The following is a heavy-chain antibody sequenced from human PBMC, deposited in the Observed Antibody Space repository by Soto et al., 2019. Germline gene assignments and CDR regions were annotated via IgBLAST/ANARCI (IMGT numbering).Heavy chain of an antibody. Sequence: EVQLVESGGGLVQPGGTLRLSCAASGFTFSPYWMSWVRQAPGKGLEWVAIIKDDGGDEHYLEAVRGRFTISRDNAKKSLYLAMDSLRVEDTAVYYCAAGSGWIFDTWGPGTLVTVSS. D-gene: IGHD6-19*01. V-gene: IGHV3-7*05. CDR2: IKDDGGDE. J-gene: IGHJ4*02. CDR3: AAGSGWIFDT. CDR1: GFTFSPYW.